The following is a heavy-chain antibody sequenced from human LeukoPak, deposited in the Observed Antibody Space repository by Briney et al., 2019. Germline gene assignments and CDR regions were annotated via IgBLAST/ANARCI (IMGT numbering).Heavy chain of an antibody. CDR3: ASLRGWNARGDY. V-gene: IGHV3-11*01. D-gene: IGHD6-19*01. CDR2: ISSSSRTI. CDR1: GLTFSDYY. Sequence: GGSLRLSCAASGLTFSDYYMSWIRQAPGKGLEWVSYISSSSRTIYYADSVKGRFTLSRDNAKNSLYLQMNSLRAEDTAVYYCASLRGWNARGDYWGQGTLVTVSS. J-gene: IGHJ4*02.